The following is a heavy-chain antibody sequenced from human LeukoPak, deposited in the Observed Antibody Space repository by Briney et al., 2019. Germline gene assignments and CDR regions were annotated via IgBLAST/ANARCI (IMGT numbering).Heavy chain of an antibody. V-gene: IGHV3-7*01. CDR1: GFTFSYYA. Sequence: GGSLRLSCAASGFTFSYYAMSWVRQAPGKGLEWVASIDQDGGEKYYVDSVKGRFSFSRDNARKFLYLQMNSLRAEDTAVYHCARAHFRYTSAWDYWGQGTLVTVSS. J-gene: IGHJ4*02. CDR2: IDQDGGEK. D-gene: IGHD6-19*01. CDR3: ARAHFRYTSAWDY.